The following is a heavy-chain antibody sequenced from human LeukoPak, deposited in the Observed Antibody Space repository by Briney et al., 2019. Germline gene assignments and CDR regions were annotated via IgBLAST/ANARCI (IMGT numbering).Heavy chain of an antibody. D-gene: IGHD6-13*01. V-gene: IGHV3-30*04. J-gene: IGHJ4*02. Sequence: GGSLRLSCAASGFTFSSYAMNWVRQAPGKGLEWVAVISYDGSDKYYADSVQGRFTISRDNSENTLNLQMNSLRTEDTAVYYCARHRIAAAVAFYFDSWGQGALVAVSS. CDR1: GFTFSSYA. CDR2: ISYDGSDK. CDR3: ARHRIAAAVAFYFDS.